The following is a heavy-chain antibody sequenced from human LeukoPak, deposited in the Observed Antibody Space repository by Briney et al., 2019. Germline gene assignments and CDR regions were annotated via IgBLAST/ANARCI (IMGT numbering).Heavy chain of an antibody. CDR1: GFSLNTSGVG. CDR2: IYWDDDK. D-gene: IGHD3-10*01. Sequence: SGPTLVKPTQTLTLTCTFSGFSLNTSGVGVGWIRQPPGKALEWLAVIYWDDDKRYSPSLKSRITITKDTSRNQVVLTMTNMDPVDTGTYYCVHRTTMVRGVTTAWFAYWGQGTPVTVSS. CDR3: VHRTTMVRGVTTAWFAY. J-gene: IGHJ4*02. V-gene: IGHV2-5*02.